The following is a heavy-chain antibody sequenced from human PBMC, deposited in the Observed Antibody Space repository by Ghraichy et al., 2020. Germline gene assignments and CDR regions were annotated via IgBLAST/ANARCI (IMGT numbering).Heavy chain of an antibody. D-gene: IGHD5-18*01. CDR2: IKSKTDGGTT. J-gene: IGHJ4*02. CDR3: TTDADTAMEGGPALHYFDY. CDR1: GFTFSNAW. V-gene: IGHV3-15*01. Sequence: GGSLRLSCAASGFTFSNAWMSWVRQAPGKGLEWVGRIKSKTDGGTTDYAAPVKGRFTISRDDSKNTLYLQMNSLKTEDTAVYYCTTDADTAMEGGPALHYFDYWGQGTLVTVSS.